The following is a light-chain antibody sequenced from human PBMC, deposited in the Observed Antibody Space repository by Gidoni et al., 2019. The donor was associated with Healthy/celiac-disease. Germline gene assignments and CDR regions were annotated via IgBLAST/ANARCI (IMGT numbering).Light chain of an antibody. CDR1: SSNIGAGYD. CDR3: QSYDSSLSGVV. CDR2: GNS. J-gene: IGLJ2*01. V-gene: IGLV1-40*01. Sequence: QSVLPQPPSVSGAPGQRVTTSCTGSSSNIGAGYDVHWYQQLPGTAPKLLIYGNSNRPSGVPDRFSGSKSGTSASLAITGLQAEAEADYYCQSYDSSLSGVVFGGGTKPTVL.